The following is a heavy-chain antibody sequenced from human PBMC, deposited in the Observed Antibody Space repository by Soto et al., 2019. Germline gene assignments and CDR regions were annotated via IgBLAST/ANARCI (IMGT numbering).Heavy chain of an antibody. CDR2: ISYDGSNK. V-gene: IGHV3-30-3*01. J-gene: IGHJ4*02. D-gene: IGHD2-15*01. CDR3: SSKGSTVVRDLGLDY. Sequence: GGSLRLSCAASGFTFSSYAMHWARQAPGKGLEWAQGISYDGSNKYYADSVKGRFTIYRDNSKNTLYLQMNSLRAEDTAVYYCSSKGSTVVRDLGLDYWGQGTLVTVSS. CDR1: GFTFSSYA.